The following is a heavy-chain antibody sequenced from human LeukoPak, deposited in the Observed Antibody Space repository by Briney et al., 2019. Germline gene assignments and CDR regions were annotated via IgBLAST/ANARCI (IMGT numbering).Heavy chain of an antibody. CDR2: INPNSGGT. CDR1: GYTFTGYY. Sequence: ASVTVSFKASGYTFTGYYMHWVRQAPGQGLEWMGWINPNSGGTNYAQKFQGRVTMTRDTSISTAYMELSRLRSDDTAVYYCASPHYTAMVQGGDYWGQGTLVTVSS. CDR3: ASPHYTAMVQGGDY. D-gene: IGHD5-18*01. J-gene: IGHJ4*02. V-gene: IGHV1-2*02.